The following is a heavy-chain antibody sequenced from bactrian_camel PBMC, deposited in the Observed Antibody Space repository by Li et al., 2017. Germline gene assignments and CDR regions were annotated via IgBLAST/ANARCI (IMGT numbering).Heavy chain of an antibody. J-gene: IGHJ6*01. CDR3: AAGRYCTVASVRNADFAY. CDR2: MYTGFGGGNI. Sequence: HVQLVESGGGSVQAGGSLRLSCAISGRSNENYFLAWFRQPPGKEREGVAAMYTGFGGGNIYYDDSVKGRFTISQDNSKNTLFLQMNVLRPEDTAMYYCAAGRYCTVASVRNADFAYWGQGTQVTVS. D-gene: IGHD6*01. V-gene: IGHV3S45*01. CDR1: GRSNENYF.